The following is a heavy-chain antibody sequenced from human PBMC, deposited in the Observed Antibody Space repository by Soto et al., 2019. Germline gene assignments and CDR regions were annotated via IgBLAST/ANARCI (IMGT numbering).Heavy chain of an antibody. D-gene: IGHD3-3*01. J-gene: IGHJ6*01. CDR2: ITSDGGNT. Sequence: WRSLRIAWFLSGITSRNYAMDWVRPAPGMGLEYVSGITSDGGNTWHADSVKGRFTISGDNSKNTLYLQMSSLRAEDTAVYYCAKEVGQYYYYGMDVWGQGTTVTVSS. CDR3: AKEVGQYYYYGMDV. V-gene: IGHV3-64*04. CDR1: GITSRNYA.